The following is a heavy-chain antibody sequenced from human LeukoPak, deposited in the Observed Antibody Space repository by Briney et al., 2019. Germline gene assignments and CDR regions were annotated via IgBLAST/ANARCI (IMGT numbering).Heavy chain of an antibody. D-gene: IGHD3-10*01. V-gene: IGHV1-18*01. CDR1: GYTFTSYG. CDR3: ARERDYYGSGIGFSVDF. CDR2: ISAYNGNT. J-gene: IGHJ4*02. Sequence: ASVKVSCKASGYTFTSYGISWVRQAPGQGLEWMGWISAYNGNTNYAQKLQGRVTMTTDTSTSTANMELRSLRSDDTAVYYCARERDYYGSGIGFSVDFWGQGTLVTVSS.